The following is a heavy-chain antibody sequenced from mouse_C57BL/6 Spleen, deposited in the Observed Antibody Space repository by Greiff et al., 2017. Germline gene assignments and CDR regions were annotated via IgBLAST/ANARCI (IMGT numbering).Heavy chain of an antibody. Sequence: VQLQQSGPELVKPGASVKMSCKASGYTFTDYNMHWVKQSHGKSLEWIGYINPNNGGTSYNQKFKGKATLTVNKSSSTAYMELRSLTSEDSAVYYCARLFGGPYYYAMDYWGQGTSVTVSS. V-gene: IGHV1-22*01. D-gene: IGHD1-1*02. CDR2: INPNNGGT. J-gene: IGHJ4*01. CDR1: GYTFTDYN. CDR3: ARLFGGPYYYAMDY.